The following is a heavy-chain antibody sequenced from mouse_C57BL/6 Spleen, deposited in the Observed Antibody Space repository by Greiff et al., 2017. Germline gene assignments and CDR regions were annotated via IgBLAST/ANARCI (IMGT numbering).Heavy chain of an antibody. Sequence: QVHVKQPGAELVKPGASVKMSCKASGYTFTSYWITWVKQRPGQGLEWIGDIYPGSGSTNYNEKFKSKATLTVDTSSSTAYMQLSSLTSEDSAVYYCARGDSYVFDYWGQGTTLTVSS. CDR1: GYTFTSYW. CDR2: IYPGSGST. CDR3: ARGDSYVFDY. V-gene: IGHV1-55*01. J-gene: IGHJ2*01. D-gene: IGHD3-3*01.